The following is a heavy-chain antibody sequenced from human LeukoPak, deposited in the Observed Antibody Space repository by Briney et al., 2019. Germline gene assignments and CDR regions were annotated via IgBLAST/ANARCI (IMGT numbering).Heavy chain of an antibody. V-gene: IGHV4-59*01. Sequence: SETLSLTCTVSGGSISAYYWSWIRQPPGKGLEWIGYIYHSGSTYHNPSLKSRVTISLDTSKKQFSLKLSSVTAADTAVYYCARGTYYYDNSGHHDHYFDSWGQGTLVTVSS. D-gene: IGHD3-22*01. CDR1: GGSISAYY. J-gene: IGHJ4*02. CDR3: ARGTYYYDNSGHHDHYFDS. CDR2: IYHSGST.